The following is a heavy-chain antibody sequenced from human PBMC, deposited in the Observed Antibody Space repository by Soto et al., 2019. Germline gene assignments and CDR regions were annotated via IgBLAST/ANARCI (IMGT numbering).Heavy chain of an antibody. CDR3: ASPTIPKGAFDI. D-gene: IGHD3-3*01. CDR2: INHSGST. J-gene: IGHJ3*02. CDR1: GGSFSGYY. Sequence: QVQLQQWGAGLLKPSETLSLTCAVYGGSFSGYYWSWIRQPPGKGLEWIGEINHSGSTNYNPSLKSRVTISVDTSKNQFSLKLSSVTAADTAVYYCASPTIPKGAFDIWGQGTMVTVSS. V-gene: IGHV4-34*01.